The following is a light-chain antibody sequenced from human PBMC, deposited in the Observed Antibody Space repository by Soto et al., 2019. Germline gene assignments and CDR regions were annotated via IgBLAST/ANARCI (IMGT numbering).Light chain of an antibody. J-gene: IGKJ5*01. V-gene: IGKV3D-15*01. CDR3: QQYGSSHT. Sequence: EILMTQSPATLSVSPGERATLSCRASQSVSSNLAWYQQKPGQAPRLLIFGASTRATGIPDRFSGSGAGAYFNLTISRLEPADFGVYYCQQYGSSHTFGQGTRLEIK. CDR1: QSVSSN. CDR2: GAS.